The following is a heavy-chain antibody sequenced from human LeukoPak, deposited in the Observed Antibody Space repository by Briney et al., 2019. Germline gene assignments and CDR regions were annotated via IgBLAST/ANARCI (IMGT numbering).Heavy chain of an antibody. CDR3: ASDYYDSSGYYRDAFDI. J-gene: IGHJ3*02. Sequence: GGSLRLSCAASGFTFSSYSMNWVRQAPRKGLEWVSSISSSSSYIYYADSVKGRFTISRDNAKNSLYLQMNSLRAEDTAVYYCASDYYDSSGYYRDAFDIWGQGTMVTVSS. V-gene: IGHV3-21*01. CDR1: GFTFSSYS. D-gene: IGHD3-22*01. CDR2: ISSSSSYI.